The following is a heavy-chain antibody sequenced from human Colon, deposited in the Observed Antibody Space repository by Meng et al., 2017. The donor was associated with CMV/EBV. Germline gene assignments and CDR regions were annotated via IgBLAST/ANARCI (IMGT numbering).Heavy chain of an antibody. Sequence: GESLKISCTASGFTFSDAWMNWVRQAPGKGLEWVGRIKKKTEGETTEYIAPVKGRFTISRDDSKNMLYLQMNDLKTEDTAVYYCTTRIRTTNDYWGQGTLVTVSS. D-gene: IGHD1-14*01. CDR2: IKKKTEGETT. V-gene: IGHV3-15*01. CDR1: GFTFSDAW. CDR3: TTRIRTTNDY. J-gene: IGHJ4*02.